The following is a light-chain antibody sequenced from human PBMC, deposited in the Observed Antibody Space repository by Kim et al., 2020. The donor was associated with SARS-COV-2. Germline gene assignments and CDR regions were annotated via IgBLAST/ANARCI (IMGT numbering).Light chain of an antibody. CDR3: QQYQSYPVT. CDR2: AAS. CDR1: QDIKNN. V-gene: IGKV1-16*02. J-gene: IGKJ5*01. Sequence: GSVGDRFTMNCRASQDIKNNLVWFQQKPGKAPRSLIYAASSLQSGVPSKFSGSGSGTDFTLTISSLQPEDFATYYCQQYQSYPVTFGQGTRLEIK.